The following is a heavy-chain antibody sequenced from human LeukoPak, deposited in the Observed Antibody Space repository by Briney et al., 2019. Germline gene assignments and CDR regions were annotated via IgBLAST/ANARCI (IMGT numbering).Heavy chain of an antibody. D-gene: IGHD5-12*01. V-gene: IGHV4-59*01. CDR3: ARDYGGYDIYFDY. CDR2: IYYSGST. J-gene: IGHJ4*02. Sequence: SETLSLTCTVSGFSISSYDWSWIRQPPGKGLEWIGYIYYSGSTNYNPSLKSRVTISVDTSKNQFSLKLSSVTAADTAVYYCARDYGGYDIYFDYWGQGTLVTVSS. CDR1: GFSISSYD.